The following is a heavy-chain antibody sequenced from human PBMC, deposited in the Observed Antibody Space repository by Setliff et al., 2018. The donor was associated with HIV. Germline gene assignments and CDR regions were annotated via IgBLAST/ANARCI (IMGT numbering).Heavy chain of an antibody. CDR3: ARRRGLAVADAFDF. Sequence: GSGPTLVNPTQTLTLTCTFSGFSLSTSGVGVGWIRQPPGKALELLALIYWDDDKRYSPSLKSRLTLTKDTSKNQVVLTMTNMDPVDTATYYCARRRGLAVADAFDFWGQGTMVTVSS. D-gene: IGHD6-19*01. CDR1: GFSLSTSGVG. V-gene: IGHV2-5*02. CDR2: IYWDDDK. J-gene: IGHJ3*01.